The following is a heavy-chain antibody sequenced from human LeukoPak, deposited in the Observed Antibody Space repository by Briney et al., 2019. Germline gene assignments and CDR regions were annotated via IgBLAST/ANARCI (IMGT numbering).Heavy chain of an antibody. Sequence: SETLSLTCTVSGGSISSSSYYWGWIRQPPGKGLEWIGSIYYSGSTYYNPSLKSRVTISVDRSKNQFSLKLSSVTAADTAVYYCARGLGTYIQDWGQGTLVTVSS. CDR2: IYYSGST. J-gene: IGHJ4*02. CDR1: GGSISSSSYY. V-gene: IGHV4-39*01. CDR3: ARGLGTYIQD. D-gene: IGHD7-27*01.